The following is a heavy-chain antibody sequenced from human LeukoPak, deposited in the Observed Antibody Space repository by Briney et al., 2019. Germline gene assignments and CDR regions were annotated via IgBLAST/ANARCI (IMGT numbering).Heavy chain of an antibody. D-gene: IGHD3-22*01. J-gene: IGHJ4*02. CDR3: AIGYTSGYYSY. CDR2: IIPIFATA. V-gene: IGHV1-69*05. CDR1: GGTFSSYT. Sequence: GASVKVSCKASGGTFSSYTISWVRQAPGQGLEWMGGIIPIFATANYAQNFQGRVTITTDESRSTAYMEVSGLRSEDTAVYYCAIGYTSGYYSYWGQGTLVTVSS.